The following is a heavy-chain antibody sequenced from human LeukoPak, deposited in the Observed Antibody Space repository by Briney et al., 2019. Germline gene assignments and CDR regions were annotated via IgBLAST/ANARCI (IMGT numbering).Heavy chain of an antibody. J-gene: IGHJ3*02. CDR3: ARFFYCTNGVCYASDDAFDI. CDR2: IYPGDSDT. Sequence: GESLQISCKGSGYSFTSYWIGWVRQMPGKGLEWMGIIYPGDSDTRYSPSFQGQVTISADKSISTAYLQWSSLKASDTAMYYCARFFYCTNGVCYASDDAFDIWGQGTMVTVSS. CDR1: GYSFTSYW. V-gene: IGHV5-51*01. D-gene: IGHD2-8*01.